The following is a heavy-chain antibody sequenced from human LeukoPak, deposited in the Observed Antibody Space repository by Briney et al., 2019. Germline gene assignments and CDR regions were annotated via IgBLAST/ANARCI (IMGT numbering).Heavy chain of an antibody. V-gene: IGHV3-7*01. CDR3: ARDTSPSSRSSYFDALDM. D-gene: IGHD6-13*01. Sequence: PGGSLRLSCATSAFTFRNDWVTWVRQAQGKGLEGVANINQDGTKKNYVDSVKGRFTISRDNTKNSLFLQMNSLRAEDTAIYYCARDTSPSSRSSYFDALDMWGQGTMVTVSS. J-gene: IGHJ3*02. CDR2: INQDGTKK. CDR1: AFTFRNDW.